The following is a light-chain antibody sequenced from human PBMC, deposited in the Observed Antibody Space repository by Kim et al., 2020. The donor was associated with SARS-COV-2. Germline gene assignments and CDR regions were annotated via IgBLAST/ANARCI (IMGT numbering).Light chain of an antibody. CDR2: GAS. V-gene: IGKV3-20*01. CDR3: QHLGRSPRFT. J-gene: IGKJ3*01. Sequence: PGERAPPSCRASQSVSRTSLACYQQNADQAPRLLIYGASSRTTGIPDRFSGSGSGTEFTLTISRVEPEDLAVYYCQHLGRSPRFTFGPGTKVDIK. CDR1: QSVSRTS.